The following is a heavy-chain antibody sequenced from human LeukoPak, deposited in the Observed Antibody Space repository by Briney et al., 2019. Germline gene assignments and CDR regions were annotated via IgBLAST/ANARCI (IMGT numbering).Heavy chain of an antibody. J-gene: IGHJ6*02. CDR3: AKTLWKSYYYYGMDV. CDR2: ISRDSGRI. Sequence: GGSLRLSCAASGFTFDDYTMHWVRQAPGKGLEWVSGISRDSGRIGYADSVEGRFTISRDNVESSLHLQMNSLRPGDTALYYCAKTLWKSYYYYGMDVWGQGTTVTVSS. V-gene: IGHV3-9*01. D-gene: IGHD2-21*01. CDR1: GFTFDDYT.